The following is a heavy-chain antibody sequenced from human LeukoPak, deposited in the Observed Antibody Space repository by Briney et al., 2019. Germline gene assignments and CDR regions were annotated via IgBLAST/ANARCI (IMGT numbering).Heavy chain of an antibody. D-gene: IGHD4-11*01. Sequence: PGGSLRLSCAASGFTVSSNYKSWVRQAPGKGLEWVSVIYSGGSTYYADSVKGRFTISRDNSKNTLYLQMNSLRAEDTAVYYCAREPHSNYYYYGMDVWGQGTTVTVSS. J-gene: IGHJ6*02. V-gene: IGHV3-66*01. CDR3: AREPHSNYYYYGMDV. CDR1: GFTVSSNY. CDR2: IYSGGST.